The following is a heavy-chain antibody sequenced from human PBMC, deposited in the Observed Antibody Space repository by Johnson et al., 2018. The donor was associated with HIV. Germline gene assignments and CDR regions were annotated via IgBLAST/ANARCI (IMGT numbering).Heavy chain of an antibody. CDR1: GFTVSSNY. J-gene: IGHJ3*02. CDR2: IGTAGDT. Sequence: VQLVESGGGLIQPGGSLRLSCTASGFTVSSNYMSWVRQAPGKGLEWVSVIGTAGDTYYPGSVKGRFTISRENAKNTLYLQMDSLGAEDSAVYYCAVVQWLPDDVFNIWGQGTMVTVSS. D-gene: IGHD3-22*01. V-gene: IGHV3-53*01. CDR3: AVVQWLPDDVFNI.